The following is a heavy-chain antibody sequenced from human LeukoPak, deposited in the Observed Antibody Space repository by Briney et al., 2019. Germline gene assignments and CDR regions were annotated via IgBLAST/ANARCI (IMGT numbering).Heavy chain of an antibody. CDR3: ARGKGTRIVAAGSRNYYYYMDV. J-gene: IGHJ6*03. V-gene: IGHV4-59*12. CDR1: GGSISSYY. D-gene: IGHD6-13*01. CDR2: IYYSGST. Sequence: SETLSLTCTVSGGSISSYYWSWIRQPPGKGLEWIGYIYYSGSTNYNPSLKSRVTISVDTSKNQFSLKLSSVTAADTAVYYCARGKGTRIVAAGSRNYYYYMDVWGKGTTVTVSS.